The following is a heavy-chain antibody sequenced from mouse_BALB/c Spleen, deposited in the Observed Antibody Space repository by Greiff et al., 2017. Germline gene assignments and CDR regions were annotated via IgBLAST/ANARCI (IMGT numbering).Heavy chain of an antibody. CDR3: ARGVLRLRFAY. J-gene: IGHJ3*01. CDR2: IYPGSGST. V-gene: IGHV1-55*01. Sequence: QVQLQQPGAELVKPGTSVKLSCKASGYNFTSYWINWVKLRPGQGLEWIGDIYPGSGSTNYNEKFKSKATLTVDTSSSTAYMQLSSLASEDSALYCCARGVLRLRFAYWGQGTLVTVSA. D-gene: IGHD1-2*01. CDR1: GYNFTSYW.